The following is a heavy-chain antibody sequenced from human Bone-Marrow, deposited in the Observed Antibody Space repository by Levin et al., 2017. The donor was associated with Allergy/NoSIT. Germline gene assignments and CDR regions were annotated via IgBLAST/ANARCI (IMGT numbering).Heavy chain of an antibody. CDR1: GFTFSSYG. CDR2: VSYDGNNK. D-gene: IGHD2-15*01. Sequence: GESLKISCAASGFTFSSYGMHWVRQAPGKGLEWVALVSYDGNNKYYVDSVKGRFTISRDNSKDTLYLQMNSLRAEDTAVYYCAKEVVVAPTRGVLFDYWGQGTLVTVSS. CDR3: AKEVVVAPTRGVLFDY. V-gene: IGHV3-30*18. J-gene: IGHJ4*02.